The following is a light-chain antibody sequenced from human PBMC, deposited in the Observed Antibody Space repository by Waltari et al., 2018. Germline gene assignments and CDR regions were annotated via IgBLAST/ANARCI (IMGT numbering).Light chain of an antibody. J-gene: IGLJ2*01. CDR3: GSYTTNSPFAVV. CDR2: DVS. Sequence: ALTQPASVSGSPGQSITISCSGTSPDIGHYDYLDWYLQHPATAPKLIIFDVSKRPSGISDRFSASKSGSTASLTISGLQAEDEGEYFCGSYTTNSPFAVVFGGGTKLTVL. CDR1: SPDIGHYDY. V-gene: IGLV2-14*03.